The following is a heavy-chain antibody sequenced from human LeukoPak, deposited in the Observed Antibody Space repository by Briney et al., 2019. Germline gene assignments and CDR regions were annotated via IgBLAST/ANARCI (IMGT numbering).Heavy chain of an antibody. CDR2: IYHSGST. J-gene: IGHJ4*02. Sequence: PSETLSLTCVVSGYSISSGYYWGWIRQPPGKGLEWIGSIYHSGSTYCNPSLKSRVTISVDTSKNQFSLKLSSVTAADTAVYYCARNANRGSTFDYWGQGTLVTVSS. V-gene: IGHV4-38-2*01. D-gene: IGHD1-26*01. CDR3: ARNANRGSTFDY. CDR1: GYSISSGYY.